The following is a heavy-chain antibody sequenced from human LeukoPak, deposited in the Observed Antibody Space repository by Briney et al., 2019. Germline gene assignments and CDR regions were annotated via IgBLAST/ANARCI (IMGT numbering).Heavy chain of an antibody. CDR1: GFTFSTYW. CDR2: IKQDGSEK. J-gene: IGHJ4*02. D-gene: IGHD1-26*01. V-gene: IGHV3-7*01. CDR3: ARDAKWELPTIDY. Sequence: GGSLRLSCAASGFTFSTYWMSWVRQAPGKGLERVANIKQDGSEKYYVDSVKGRFTISRDNAKNSLYLQMNSLRAEDTAVYYCARDAKWELPTIDYWGQGTLVTVSS.